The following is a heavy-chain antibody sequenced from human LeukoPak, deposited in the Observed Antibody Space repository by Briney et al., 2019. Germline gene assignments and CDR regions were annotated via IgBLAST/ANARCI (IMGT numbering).Heavy chain of an antibody. V-gene: IGHV1-69*04. CDR3: ARGPVDNSGYYYVPENWFDP. D-gene: IGHD3-22*01. J-gene: IGHJ5*02. CDR1: GGTFSSYA. CDR2: IIPILGIA. Sequence: SVKVSCKASGGTFSSYAISWVRQAPGQGLEWMGRIIPILGIANYAQKFQGRVTITADKSTSTAYMELSSLRSEDTAVYYCARGPVDNSGYYYVPENWFDPWGQGTLVTVSS.